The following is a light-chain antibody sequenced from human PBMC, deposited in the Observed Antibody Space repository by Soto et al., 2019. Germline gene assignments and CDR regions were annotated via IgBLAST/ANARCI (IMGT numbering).Light chain of an antibody. CDR1: SSDIGGYKY. Sequence: QSALTQPPSASGSPGQSVTIACTGTSSDIGGYKYVSWYQQHPGKAPKLIIYEVTKRPSGVPDRFSGSKSGNTASLTVSGLQTEDEDDYYCSSYTGSNNFFGGGTKLTVL. J-gene: IGLJ2*01. CDR2: EVT. V-gene: IGLV2-8*01. CDR3: SSYTGSNNF.